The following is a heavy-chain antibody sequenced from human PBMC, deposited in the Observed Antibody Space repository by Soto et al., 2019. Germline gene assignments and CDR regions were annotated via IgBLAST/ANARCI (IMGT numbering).Heavy chain of an antibody. V-gene: IGHV5-51*01. D-gene: IGHD6-13*01. CDR3: ASGFRLAAAGPFDAFDI. Sequence: GESLKISCKGSGYSFTSYWIGWVRQMPGKGLEWMGIIYPGDSDTRYSPSFQGQVTISADKSISTAYLQWSSLKASDTAMYYCASGFRLAAAGPFDAFDIWGQGTMITVSS. CDR1: GYSFTSYW. J-gene: IGHJ3*02. CDR2: IYPGDSDT.